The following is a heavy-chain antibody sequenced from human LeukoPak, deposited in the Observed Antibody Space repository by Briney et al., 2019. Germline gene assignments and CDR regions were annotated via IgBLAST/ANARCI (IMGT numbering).Heavy chain of an antibody. CDR2: ISGSGGST. CDR3: AKPYEPSRRIAAAGTEYFQH. CDR1: GFTFSSYA. D-gene: IGHD6-13*01. J-gene: IGHJ1*01. Sequence: GGSLRLSCAASGFTFSSYAMSWVRQAPGKGLEWVSAISGSGGSTYYADSVKGRFTISRDNSKNTLYLQMNSLRAEDTAVYYCAKPYEPSRRIAAAGTEYFQHWGQGTLVPVSS. V-gene: IGHV3-23*01.